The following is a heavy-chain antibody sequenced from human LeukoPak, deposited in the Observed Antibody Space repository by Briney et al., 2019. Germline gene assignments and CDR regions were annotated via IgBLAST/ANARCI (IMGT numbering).Heavy chain of an antibody. CDR3: ARGYCSSTSCSPWGYYYYYGMDV. V-gene: IGHV1-18*01. D-gene: IGHD2-2*01. CDR1: GSTFTSYG. J-gene: IGHJ6*02. Sequence: PGASVKVSCKASGSTFTSYGISWVRQAPGQGLEWMGWISAYNGNTNYAQKLQGRVTMTTDTSTSTAYMELRSLRSDDTAVYYCARGYCSSTSCSPWGYYYYYGMDVWGQGTTVTVSS. CDR2: ISAYNGNT.